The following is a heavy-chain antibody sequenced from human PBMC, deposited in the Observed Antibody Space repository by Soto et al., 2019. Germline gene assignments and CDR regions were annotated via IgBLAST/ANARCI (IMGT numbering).Heavy chain of an antibody. CDR3: ARVYGYYYYYMDV. CDR1: GYSFITYD. V-gene: IGHV1-8*01. Sequence: GASVKVSCKASGYSFITYDINWVRQAAGQGLEYVGWISPDSGKTDYAQKFQGRVTMTRDTSINTVYMELSSLRSDGTAVYYCARVYGYYYYYMDVWGKGTTVTVSS. J-gene: IGHJ6*03. D-gene: IGHD2-8*01. CDR2: ISPDSGKT.